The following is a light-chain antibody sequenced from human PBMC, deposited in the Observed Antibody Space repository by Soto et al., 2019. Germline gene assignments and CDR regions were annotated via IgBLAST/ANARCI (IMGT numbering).Light chain of an antibody. V-gene: IGKV1-5*03. Sequence: DSQVTPSPSTLSAPVEDRVSITCRASQSRNSWLAWYQHKPGQAPKLLIYKTSTLESGVPSRFIGSGSGKEFSLPLSNLRHYDFATYYCQHYNTSSFGQGNKREIK. J-gene: IGKJ2*01. CDR1: QSRNSW. CDR2: KTS. CDR3: QHYNTSS.